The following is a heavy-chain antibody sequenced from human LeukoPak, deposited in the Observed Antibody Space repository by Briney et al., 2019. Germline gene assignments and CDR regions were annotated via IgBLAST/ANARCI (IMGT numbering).Heavy chain of an antibody. CDR3: ARQLESHRTNYFDY. D-gene: IGHD1-1*01. Sequence: LGESLKIACKGSGYSFTSYWIGWVRHMPGKGLEWMGIIYPGDSDTRYSPSFQGQVTISADKSISTAYLQWSSLKASDTAMYYCARQLESHRTNYFDYWGQGTLVTVSS. J-gene: IGHJ4*02. CDR2: IYPGDSDT. V-gene: IGHV5-51*01. CDR1: GYSFTSYW.